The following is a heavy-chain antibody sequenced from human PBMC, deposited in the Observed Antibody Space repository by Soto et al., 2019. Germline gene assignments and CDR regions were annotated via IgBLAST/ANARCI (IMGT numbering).Heavy chain of an antibody. D-gene: IGHD6-19*01. Sequence: PGGSLRLSCAASGFTFSSYGMHWVRQAPGKGLEWVAVISYDGSNKYYADSVKGRFTISRDNSKNTLYLQMNSLRAEDTAVYYCSKDLQAGPGLFDYWRQGTLVTVSS. J-gene: IGHJ4*02. CDR1: GFTFSSYG. V-gene: IGHV3-30*18. CDR3: SKDLQAGPGLFDY. CDR2: ISYDGSNK.